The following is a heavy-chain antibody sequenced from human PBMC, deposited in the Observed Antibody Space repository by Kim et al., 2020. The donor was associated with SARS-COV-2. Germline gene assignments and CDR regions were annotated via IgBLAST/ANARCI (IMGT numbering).Heavy chain of an antibody. CDR1: GFTFSSYG. CDR3: VREGAENFDF. Sequence: GGSLRLSCAASGFTFSSYGMNWVRQAPGEGLEWVSTINGNGRSIYYADSLKGRFTISRDNTKNSVYLQMNSLRAEDTAVYYCVREGAENFDFWGQGTLVT. J-gene: IGHJ4*02. V-gene: IGHV3-21*01. CDR2: INGNGRSI.